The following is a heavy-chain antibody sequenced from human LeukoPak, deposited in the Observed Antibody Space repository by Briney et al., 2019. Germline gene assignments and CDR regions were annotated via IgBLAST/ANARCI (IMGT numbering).Heavy chain of an antibody. Sequence: SETPSLTCTVSGGSISSYYWSWIRQPAGKGLEWIGRIYTSGSTNYNPSLKSRVTMSVDTSKNQFSLKLSSVTAADTAVYYCARDLYYYGSGSYLFDYWGQGTLVTVSS. CDR3: ARDLYYYGSGSYLFDY. D-gene: IGHD3-10*01. J-gene: IGHJ4*02. CDR2: IYTSGST. V-gene: IGHV4-4*07. CDR1: GGSISSYY.